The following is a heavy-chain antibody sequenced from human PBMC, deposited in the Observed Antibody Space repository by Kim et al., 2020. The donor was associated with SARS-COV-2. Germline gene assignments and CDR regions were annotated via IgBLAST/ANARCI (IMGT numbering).Heavy chain of an antibody. D-gene: IGHD6-13*01. CDR3: ARGLTGYSSSWYQINWFDP. CDR2: MNPNSGNT. CDR1: GYTFTSYD. Sequence: ASVKVSCKASGYTFTSYDINWVRQATGQGLEWMGWMNPNSGNTGYAQKFQGRVTMTRNTSISTAYMELSSLRSEDTAVYYCARGLTGYSSSWYQINWFDPWGQGTLGTVSS. V-gene: IGHV1-8*01. J-gene: IGHJ5*02.